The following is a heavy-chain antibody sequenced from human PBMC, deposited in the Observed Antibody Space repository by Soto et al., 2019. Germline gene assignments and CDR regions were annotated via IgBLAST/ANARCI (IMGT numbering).Heavy chain of an antibody. CDR3: AIGPRMWLAGGGY. J-gene: IGHJ4*02. D-gene: IGHD6-19*01. CDR2: INHSWIS. Sequence: PSETLSLTCAVYGGSFSGYYWSWIRQPPGKGLEWLGEINHSWISDYNPSLKSRITISIDTSKKQFSLKLNPVTAADTAVYYCAIGPRMWLAGGGYWGQGTQVTVSS. CDR1: GGSFSGYY. V-gene: IGHV4-34*01.